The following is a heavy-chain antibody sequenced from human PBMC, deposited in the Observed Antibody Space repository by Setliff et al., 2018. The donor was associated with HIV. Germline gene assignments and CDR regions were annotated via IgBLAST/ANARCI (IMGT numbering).Heavy chain of an antibody. D-gene: IGHD2-2*02. V-gene: IGHV4-4*09. CDR1: GGSISTYY. Sequence: SETLSLTCTVSGGSISTYYWTWIRQPPGKGLEWIGYIYTSGSTSYNPSLKSRLTISLDTSKNQFSLKLSSVTAADTAVYYCARQERYCTSADCYIYFNYWGQGTLVTVSS. J-gene: IGHJ4*02. CDR3: ARQERYCTSADCYIYFNY. CDR2: IYTSGST.